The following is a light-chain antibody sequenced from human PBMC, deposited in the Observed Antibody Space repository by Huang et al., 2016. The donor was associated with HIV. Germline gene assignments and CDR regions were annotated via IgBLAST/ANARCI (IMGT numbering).Light chain of an antibody. CDR1: QSVSRN. V-gene: IGKV3-15*01. CDR2: GTS. CDR3: QQYNNWPYT. Sequence: EIVMTQSPATLSVSPGERATLSCRASQSVSRNLAWHQQKPGQAPRLLIYGTSTRATGIPARFSGSGSGTEFTLTISSLQSEDFAFYYCQQYNNWPYTFGQGTKLEIK. J-gene: IGKJ2*01.